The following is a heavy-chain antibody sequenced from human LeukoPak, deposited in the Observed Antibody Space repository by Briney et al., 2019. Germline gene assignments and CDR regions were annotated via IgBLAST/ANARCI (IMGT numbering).Heavy chain of an antibody. Sequence: SETLSLTCTVSGGSISSSSYYWGWIRQPPGKGLEWIGSIYYSGSTYYNPSLKSRVTISVDTSKNQFSLKLSSVTAADTAVYYCASAKQFSYYFDYWGQGTLVTVSS. CDR1: GGSISSSSYY. J-gene: IGHJ4*02. D-gene: IGHD4/OR15-4a*01. CDR2: IYYSGST. V-gene: IGHV4-39*07. CDR3: ASAKQFSYYFDY.